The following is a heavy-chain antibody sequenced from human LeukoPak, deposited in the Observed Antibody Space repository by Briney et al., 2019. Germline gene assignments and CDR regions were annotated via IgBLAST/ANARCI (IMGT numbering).Heavy chain of an antibody. J-gene: IGHJ4*02. CDR1: GFTFSSYW. Sequence: GGSLRLSCAASGFTFSSYWMNWVRQVPGKGLVWVSRIVSDGSNTNYADSVKGRFTISRDKAKNTLYLQMNSLRVEDTAVYYCARGRPHGNDYWGQGTLVTVSS. CDR2: IVSDGSNT. V-gene: IGHV3-74*01. CDR3: ARGRPHGNDY. D-gene: IGHD4-23*01.